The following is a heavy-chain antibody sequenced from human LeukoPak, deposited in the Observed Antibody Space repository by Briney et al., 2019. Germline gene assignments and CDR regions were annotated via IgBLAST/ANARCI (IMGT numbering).Heavy chain of an antibody. V-gene: IGHV3-23*01. CDR3: EKTYGDYVSGAFDI. D-gene: IGHD4-17*01. Sequence: GGSLRLSCAASGFTFSSYAMSWVRQAPGKGLEGVSAISGSGGSPYYADSVKGRFTISRDNSKNTLYLQMNSLRAEDAAVYYWEKTYGDYVSGAFDIWGQGTMVTVSS. J-gene: IGHJ3*02. CDR1: GFTFSSYA. CDR2: ISGSGGSP.